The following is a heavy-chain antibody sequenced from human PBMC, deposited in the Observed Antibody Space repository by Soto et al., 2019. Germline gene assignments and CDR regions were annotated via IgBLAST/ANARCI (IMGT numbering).Heavy chain of an antibody. J-gene: IGHJ3*02. Sequence: GASVKVSCKASGYTFTSYGISWVRQAPGQGLEWMGGISPEDGNTNYAQKLQGRVTMTEDTSTDTAYMELSSLRSEDTAVYYCATGRRSIVVVVAADAFDIWGQGTMVTVSS. V-gene: IGHV1-18*01. CDR2: ISPEDGNT. D-gene: IGHD2-15*01. CDR1: GYTFTSYG. CDR3: ATGRRSIVVVVAADAFDI.